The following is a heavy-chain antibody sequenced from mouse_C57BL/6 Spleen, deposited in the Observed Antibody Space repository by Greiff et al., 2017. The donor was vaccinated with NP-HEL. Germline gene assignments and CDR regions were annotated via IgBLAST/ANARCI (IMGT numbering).Heavy chain of an antibody. J-gene: IGHJ3*01. Sequence: VQLQQSGPGLVKPSQSLSLTCSVTGYSITSGYYWNWIRQFPGNKLEWMGYISYDGSNNYNPSLKNRISITRETSKNQFFLKLNSVTTEDTATYYCAREDDYDVAYWGQGTLVTVSA. CDR2: ISYDGSN. CDR1: GYSITSGYY. D-gene: IGHD2-4*01. V-gene: IGHV3-6*01. CDR3: AREDDYDVAY.